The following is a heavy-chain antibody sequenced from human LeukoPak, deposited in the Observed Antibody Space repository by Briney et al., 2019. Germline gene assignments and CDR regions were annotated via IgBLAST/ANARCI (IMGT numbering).Heavy chain of an antibody. CDR1: GFTFSSYS. Sequence: GGSLRLSCAASGFTFSSYSMNWVRQAPGKGLEWVSSISSSSSYIYYADSVKGRFTTSRDNSKNSLYLQMNSLRAEDTAVYYCARILTGYYDCWGQGTLVTVSS. D-gene: IGHD3-9*01. V-gene: IGHV3-21*04. J-gene: IGHJ4*02. CDR2: ISSSSSYI. CDR3: ARILTGYYDC.